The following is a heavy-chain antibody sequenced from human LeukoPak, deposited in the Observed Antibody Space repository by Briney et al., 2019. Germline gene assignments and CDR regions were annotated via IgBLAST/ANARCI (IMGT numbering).Heavy chain of an antibody. CDR2: ISGSGDGT. V-gene: IGHV3-23*01. CDR1: GFTFSSYA. J-gene: IGHJ4*02. Sequence: PGGSLRLSCAASGFTFSSYAMSWVRQAPGKGLEWVSGISGSGDGTYYADSVKGRFTISRDNSMNTLCLQMNSLRAEDTAVYYCAKGRSGIVVAGLNYWGQGTLVTVSS. D-gene: IGHD6-19*01. CDR3: AKGRSGIVVAGLNY.